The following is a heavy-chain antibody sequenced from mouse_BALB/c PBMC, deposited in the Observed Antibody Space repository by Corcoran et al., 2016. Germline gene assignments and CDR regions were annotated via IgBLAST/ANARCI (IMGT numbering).Heavy chain of an antibody. V-gene: IGHV9-1*02. J-gene: IGHJ2*01. CDR2: INTYTGEP. CDR1: GYTFTNYG. Sequence: QIQLVQSGPELKKPGETVKISCKASGYTFTNYGMNWVKQAPGKGLKWMGWINTYTGEPTYADDFKGRFAFSLETSASTAYLQINNLKNEDMATYFCARGSSGYDYWGQGTTLTVSS. D-gene: IGHD3-1*01. CDR3: ARGSSGYDY.